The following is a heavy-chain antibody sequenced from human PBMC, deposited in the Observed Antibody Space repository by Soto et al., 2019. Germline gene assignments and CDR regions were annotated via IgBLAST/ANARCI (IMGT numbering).Heavy chain of an antibody. J-gene: IGHJ5*02. V-gene: IGHV4-39*01. Sequence: QLQLQESGPGLVKPSETLSLTCTVSGGSISSSSYYWGWIRQPPGKGLEWIGSIYYSGSTYYNPSLKGRVPLSVDTSKNQFSLKLSSVTAADTAVYYCARGSRVVPAAMEDWFDPWGQGTLVTVSS. CDR2: IYYSGST. CDR1: GGSISSSSYY. CDR3: ARGSRVVPAAMEDWFDP. D-gene: IGHD2-2*01.